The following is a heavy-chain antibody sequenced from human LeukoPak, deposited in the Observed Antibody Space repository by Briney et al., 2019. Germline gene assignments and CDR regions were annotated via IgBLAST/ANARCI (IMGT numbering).Heavy chain of an antibody. CDR2: ISYDGSNK. CDR3: AKDLGVYYDISGDDFDL. Sequence: GGSLRLSCAASGFTFSSYAMHWVREAPGKGLEWVAVISYDGSNKYYADSVKGRFTISRDNSRNTLFLQMNSLRDEDTAIYYCAKDLGVYYDISGDDFDLWGQGTMVTVSS. CDR1: GFTFSSYA. D-gene: IGHD3-22*01. J-gene: IGHJ3*01. V-gene: IGHV3-30-3*01.